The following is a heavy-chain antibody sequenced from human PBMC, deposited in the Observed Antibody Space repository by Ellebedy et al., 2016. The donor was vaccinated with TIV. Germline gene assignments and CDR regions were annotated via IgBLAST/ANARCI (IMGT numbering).Heavy chain of an antibody. Sequence: GESLKISCVASGFTFSDLNMDWVRQAPGKGLECISYLSGGGSTVYDADSVKGRFTISRDNAKNSLYLQMNSLRAEDTAVYYCAIDPIVGPTPYYFDSWGQGTLVTVSS. D-gene: IGHD1-26*01. CDR2: LSGGGSTV. J-gene: IGHJ4*02. V-gene: IGHV3-11*01. CDR3: AIDPIVGPTPYYFDS. CDR1: GFTFSDLN.